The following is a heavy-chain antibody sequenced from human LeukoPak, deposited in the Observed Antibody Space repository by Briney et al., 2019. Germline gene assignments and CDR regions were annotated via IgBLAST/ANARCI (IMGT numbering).Heavy chain of an antibody. CDR3: ARGRAMLDY. D-gene: IGHD2-2*01. CDR2: ISYSGST. J-gene: IGHJ4*02. Sequence: MTSQTLSLTCTVSGVSINSGDYYWNWIRQLPGKGLEWIGYISYSGSTQFNPSLKSRVFVSAATSDNQFSLNLSSVTAADTAVYYCARGRAMLDYWGQGALVTVSS. V-gene: IGHV4-31*03. CDR1: GVSINSGDYY.